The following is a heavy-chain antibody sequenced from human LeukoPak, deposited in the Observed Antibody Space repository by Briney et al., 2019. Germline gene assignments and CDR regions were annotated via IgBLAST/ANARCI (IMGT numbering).Heavy chain of an antibody. CDR1: GYTLTELS. V-gene: IGHV1-24*01. CDR2: FDPEDGET. Sequence: ASVKVSCKVSGYTLTELSMHWVRQAPGKGLEWMGGFDPEDGETIYAQKFQGRVTITRDTSASTAYMELSSLRSEDMAVYYCARDLGYCSGGSCYPDWFDPWGQGTLVTVSS. D-gene: IGHD2-15*01. J-gene: IGHJ5*02. CDR3: ARDLGYCSGGSCYPDWFDP.